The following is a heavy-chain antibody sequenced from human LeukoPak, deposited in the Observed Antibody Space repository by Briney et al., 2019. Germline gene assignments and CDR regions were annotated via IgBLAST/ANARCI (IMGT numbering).Heavy chain of an antibody. CDR2: IYTSGST. CDR3: ARDTPYYYGSRSYLRYNWFDP. V-gene: IGHV4-4*07. D-gene: IGHD3-10*01. Sequence: SETLSLTCTVSGGSISSYYWSWIRQPAGKGLEWIGRIYTSGSTNYNPSLKSRVTMSVDTSKNQFSLKLSSVTAADTAVYYCARDTPYYYGSRSYLRYNWFDPWGQGTLVTVSS. CDR1: GGSISSYY. J-gene: IGHJ5*02.